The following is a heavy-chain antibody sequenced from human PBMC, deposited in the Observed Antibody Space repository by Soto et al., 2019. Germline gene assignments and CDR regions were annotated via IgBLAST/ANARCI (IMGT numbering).Heavy chain of an antibody. CDR2: INPNSGGT. D-gene: IGHD1-7*01. Sequence: ASVKVSCKASGYTFTGYYMHWVRQAPGQGLEWMGWINPNSGGTNYAQKFQGRVTMTRDTSISTAYMELSRLRSDDTAVYYCARADGELLAASQIMDVWGQGTTVTVSS. V-gene: IGHV1-2*02. J-gene: IGHJ6*02. CDR1: GYTFTGYY. CDR3: ARADGELLAASQIMDV.